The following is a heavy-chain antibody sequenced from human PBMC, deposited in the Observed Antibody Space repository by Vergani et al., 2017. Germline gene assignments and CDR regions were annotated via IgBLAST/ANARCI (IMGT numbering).Heavy chain of an antibody. CDR1: GFSFGNYA. V-gene: IGHV3-30-3*01. Sequence: QVKLEESGGGVVQPGRSLRLSCAASGFSFGNYAMHWVRQAPGKGLEWVGVISYDGTEKKYADSVNGRFTISRDNSKKMMSLQMNSLRAEDTAVYYCATYYYGSGSESFQGVWGKGTTVTVSS. D-gene: IGHD3-10*01. CDR3: ATYYYGSGSESFQGV. J-gene: IGHJ6*04. CDR2: ISYDGTEK.